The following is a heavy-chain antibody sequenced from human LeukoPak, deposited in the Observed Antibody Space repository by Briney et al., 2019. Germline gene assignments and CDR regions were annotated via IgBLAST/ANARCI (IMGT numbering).Heavy chain of an antibody. Sequence: QPGGSLRLSCAASGFTFSSYAMHWVRQAPGKGLEWVAVISYDGSNKYYADSVKGRFTISRDNSKNTLYLQMNSLRAEDTAVYYCAREGIAAAGYNSFDYWGQGTLVTVSS. CDR2: ISYDGSNK. V-gene: IGHV3-30-3*01. J-gene: IGHJ4*02. CDR3: AREGIAAAGYNSFDY. D-gene: IGHD6-13*01. CDR1: GFTFSSYA.